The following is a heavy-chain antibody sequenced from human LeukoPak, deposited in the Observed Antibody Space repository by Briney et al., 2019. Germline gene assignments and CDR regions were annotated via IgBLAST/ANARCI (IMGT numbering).Heavy chain of an antibody. CDR3: ARRPYRVAARILEAFDI. D-gene: IGHD6-6*01. CDR2: IYWNDDK. CDR1: GFSLTTSGVG. J-gene: IGHJ3*02. Sequence: SGPTLVNPTQTLTLTCTFSGFSLTTSGVGVGWIRQPPGKALEWLALIYWNDDKRYSPPLNSRLTITKDTSKNQVVLTMTNMDPVDTATYYCARRPYRVAARILEAFDIWGQGTMVTVSS. V-gene: IGHV2-5*01.